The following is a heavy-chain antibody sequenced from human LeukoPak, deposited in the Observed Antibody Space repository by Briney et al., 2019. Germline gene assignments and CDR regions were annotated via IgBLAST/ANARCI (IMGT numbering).Heavy chain of an antibody. V-gene: IGHV3-23*01. D-gene: IGHD2-15*01. J-gene: IGHJ4*02. Sequence: PGGSLRLSCAASGFTFSSYAINWVRQAPGKGLEWVSAVSYSGLSTYYADSVKGRFTISRDNSKNTLYLQMNSLRAEDAAVYYCPRGSGYCTGGSCYSTLDFWGQGTLVTVSS. CDR2: VSYSGLST. CDR3: PRGSGYCTGGSCYSTLDF. CDR1: GFTFSSYA.